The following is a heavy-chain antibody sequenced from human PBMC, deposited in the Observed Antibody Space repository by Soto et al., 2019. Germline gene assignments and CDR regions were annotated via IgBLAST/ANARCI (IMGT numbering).Heavy chain of an antibody. D-gene: IGHD2-15*01. CDR3: ARWAATQYCFEY. CDR1: GGSISSRGYY. J-gene: IGHJ4*02. CDR2: IYYSGST. V-gene: IGHV4-61*08. Sequence: ASETLSLTCTVSGGSISSRGYYWIWIRQHPGKGLEWIGYIYYSGSTNYNPSLKSRVTISVDTSKNQFSLKLSSVTAADTAVYSCARWAATQYCFEYWGQGTLVTVTS.